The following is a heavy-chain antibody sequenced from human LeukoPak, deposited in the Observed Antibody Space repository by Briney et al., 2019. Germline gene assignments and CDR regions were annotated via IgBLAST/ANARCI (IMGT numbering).Heavy chain of an antibody. J-gene: IGHJ4*02. V-gene: IGHV5-51*01. D-gene: IGHD4-11*01. Sequence: GESLKISCKGSGYSFSNYWIAWVRQMPGKGLEYMGIIYPGDYDTRYSPSFRGQVTISVDKSIATAYLQWASLKASDTATYYCARAPNSVSNPYYFDSWGQGTLVTVSS. CDR2: IYPGDYDT. CDR3: ARAPNSVSNPYYFDS. CDR1: GYSFSNYW.